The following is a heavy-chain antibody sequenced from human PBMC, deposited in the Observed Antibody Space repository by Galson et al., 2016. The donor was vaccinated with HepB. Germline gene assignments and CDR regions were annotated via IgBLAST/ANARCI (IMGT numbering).Heavy chain of an antibody. V-gene: IGHV2-5*02. J-gene: IGHJ5*02. D-gene: IGHD3-10*01. Sequence: PALVKPTQTLTLTCTFSGFSLSTSKMGVGWIRQPPGKALEWLALIYWDDDNRYSPSSKSRLSITKDTSKNQVVLTMTNMDPVDTATYYCARVIRGVVYPGWFDAWGQGTLVTVSS. CDR3: ARVIRGVVYPGWFDA. CDR2: IYWDDDN. CDR1: GFSLSTSKMG.